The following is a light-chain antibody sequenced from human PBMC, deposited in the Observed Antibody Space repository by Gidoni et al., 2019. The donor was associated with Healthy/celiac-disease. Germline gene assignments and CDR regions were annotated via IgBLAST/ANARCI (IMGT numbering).Light chain of an antibody. Sequence: EIVLTQSPGTLSLYPGERATLSCRASQSVSSSYLAWYQQKPGQAPRLLIYGASSRANGIPDRFSGSGSGTDFTLTISRLEPEDFAVYYCQQYGSSPLTFGGGTKVEIK. CDR3: QQYGSSPLT. J-gene: IGKJ4*01. V-gene: IGKV3-20*01. CDR2: GAS. CDR1: QSVSSSY.